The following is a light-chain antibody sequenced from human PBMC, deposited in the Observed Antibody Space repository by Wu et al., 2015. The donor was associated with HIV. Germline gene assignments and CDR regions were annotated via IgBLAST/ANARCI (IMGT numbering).Light chain of an antibody. V-gene: IGKV3-20*01. CDR2: AAS. Sequence: TQSPGTLSLSPGERATFSCRASQSVSSNYIAWYQQRPGQSPRLLIYAASSRATGIPDRFSGGESGTDFTLTISRLEPEDVAVYYCQHYSSSPTMYTFGQGTKLEIK. CDR3: QHYSSSPTMYT. J-gene: IGKJ2*01. CDR1: QSVSSNY.